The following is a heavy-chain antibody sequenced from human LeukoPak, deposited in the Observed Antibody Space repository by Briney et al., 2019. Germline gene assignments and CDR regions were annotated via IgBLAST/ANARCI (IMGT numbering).Heavy chain of an antibody. CDR1: GGSISSYY. J-gene: IGHJ3*02. CDR3: ARDLINYYDSSGYYYAFDI. CDR2: IYYSGST. D-gene: IGHD3-22*01. V-gene: IGHV4-59*01. Sequence: SETLSLTCTVSGGSISSYYWSWIRQPPGKGLEWIGDIYYSGSTNYNPSLKSRVTISVDTSKNQFSLKLSSVTAADTAVYYCARDLINYYDSSGYYYAFDIWGQGTMVTVSS.